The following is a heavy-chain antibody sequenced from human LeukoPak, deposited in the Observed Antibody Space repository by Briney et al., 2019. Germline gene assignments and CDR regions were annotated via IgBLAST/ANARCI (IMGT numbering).Heavy chain of an antibody. D-gene: IGHD7-27*01. Sequence: GGSLRLSCAASGFTFSSHDMHWVRQAAGKGLEWVSGFIPAGDRYYAESVKGRFHISRENAKSSLYPQMNSLRVGASAVYYCVRGRVWGLSSNWLESWGQGTLVTVSS. J-gene: IGHJ5*01. CDR3: VRGRVWGLSSNWLES. V-gene: IGHV3-13*04. CDR1: GFTFSSHD. CDR2: FIPAGDR.